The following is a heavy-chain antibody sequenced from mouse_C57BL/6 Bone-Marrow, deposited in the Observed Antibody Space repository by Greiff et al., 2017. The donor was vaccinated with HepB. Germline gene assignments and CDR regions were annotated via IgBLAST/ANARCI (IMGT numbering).Heavy chain of an antibody. CDR2: IYPRSGNT. V-gene: IGHV1-81*01. CDR3: ARRTDYYGSSYGY. J-gene: IGHJ2*01. CDR1: GYTFTSYG. D-gene: IGHD1-1*01. Sequence: VQLQQSGAELARPGASVKLSCKASGYTFTSYGISWVKQRTGQGLEWIGEIYPRSGNTYYNEKFKGKATLTADKSSSTAYMELRILTSEESAVYFCARRTDYYGSSYGYWGQGTTLTVSS.